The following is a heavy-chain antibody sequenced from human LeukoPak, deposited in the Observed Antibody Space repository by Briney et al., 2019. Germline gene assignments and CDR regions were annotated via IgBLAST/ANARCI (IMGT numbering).Heavy chain of an antibody. D-gene: IGHD1-7*01. CDR2: IHPNSGVT. Sequence: ASVKVSCKASGYTFTGYYIHWVRQAPGQGLEWMGWIHPNSGVTKYAQNFQGRVTLTRDTSISTAYMDLSRLRSDDTAVYYCVQFELDYWGRGTLVTVSS. CDR1: GYTFTGYY. J-gene: IGHJ4*02. V-gene: IGHV1-2*02. CDR3: VQFELDY.